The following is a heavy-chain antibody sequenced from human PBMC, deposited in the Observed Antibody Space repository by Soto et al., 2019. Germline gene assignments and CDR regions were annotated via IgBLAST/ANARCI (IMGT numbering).Heavy chain of an antibody. CDR2: ISGSGGST. D-gene: IGHD6-6*01. J-gene: IGHJ4*02. CDR1: GFTFSSYA. CDR3: AKGTPYSSSSPRPVAGPPNLYYFDY. V-gene: IGHV3-23*01. Sequence: GGSLRLSCAASGFTFSSYAMSWVRQAPGKGLEWVSAISGSGGSTYYADSVKGRFTISRDNSKNTLYLQMNSLRAEDTAVYYCAKGTPYSSSSPRPVAGPPNLYYFDYWGQGTLVTVSS.